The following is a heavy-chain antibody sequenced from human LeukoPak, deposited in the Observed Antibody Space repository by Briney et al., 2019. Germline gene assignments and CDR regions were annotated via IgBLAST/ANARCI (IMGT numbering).Heavy chain of an antibody. CDR3: AGGATIPY. D-gene: IGHD5-12*01. J-gene: IGHJ4*02. CDR2: ISSSSSTI. CDR1: GFTFSSYS. Sequence: GGSLRLSCAASGFTFSSYSMNWVRQAPGKGLEWVSYISSSSSTIYCADSVKGRFTISRDNAKNSLYLQMNSLRAEDTAVYYCAGGATIPYWGQGTLITVSS. V-gene: IGHV3-48*01.